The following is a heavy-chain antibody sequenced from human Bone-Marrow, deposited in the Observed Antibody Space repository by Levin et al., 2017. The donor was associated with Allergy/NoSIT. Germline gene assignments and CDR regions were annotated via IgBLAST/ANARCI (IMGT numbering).Heavy chain of an antibody. Sequence: GESLKISCKASGYTFTDYYMNWVRQAPGQGLEWMGWINPNSGGTNYAQKFQGRVTMTRDTSISAAYMELSGLRSDDTAVYYCARDPDYYDRAFDTWGQGTMVTVSS. CDR2: INPNSGGT. CDR1: GYTFTDYY. V-gene: IGHV1-2*02. J-gene: IGHJ3*02. D-gene: IGHD3-22*01. CDR3: ARDPDYYDRAFDT.